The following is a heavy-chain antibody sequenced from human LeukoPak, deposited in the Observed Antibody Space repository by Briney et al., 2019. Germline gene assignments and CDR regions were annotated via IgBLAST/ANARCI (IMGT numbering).Heavy chain of an antibody. CDR2: IYYSGRT. D-gene: IGHD2-21*02. Sequence: SETLSLTCTVSGDSISPYHWSWIRQPPGKGLEWIGYIYYSGRTSYNTSLKGRVTISVDTSNNQFSLKLSSVTAADTAVYYCARAKYCGGDCYYYFDYWGQGTLVTVSS. CDR1: GDSISPYH. V-gene: IGHV4-59*01. CDR3: ARAKYCGGDCYYYFDY. J-gene: IGHJ4*02.